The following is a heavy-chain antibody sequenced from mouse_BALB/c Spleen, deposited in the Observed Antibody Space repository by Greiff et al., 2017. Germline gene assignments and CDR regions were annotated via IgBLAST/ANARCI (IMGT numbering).Heavy chain of an antibody. CDR3: AGRYGAWFAY. D-gene: IGHD1-1*02. CDR1: GFTFSSYG. V-gene: IGHV5-6-3*01. CDR2: INSNGGST. Sequence: EVMLVESGGGLVQPGGSLKLSCAASGFTFSSYGMSWVRQTPDKRLELVATINSNGGSTYYPDSVKGRFTISRDNAKNTLYLQMSSLKSEDTAMYYCAGRYGAWFAYWGQGTLVTVSA. J-gene: IGHJ3*01.